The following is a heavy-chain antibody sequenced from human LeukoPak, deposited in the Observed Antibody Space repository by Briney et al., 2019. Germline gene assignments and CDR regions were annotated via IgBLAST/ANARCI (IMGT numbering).Heavy chain of an antibody. D-gene: IGHD3-9*01. V-gene: IGHV5-51*01. J-gene: IGHJ6*03. CDR2: IYPGDSDT. CDR3: ARRNYDILTGYGHYYMDV. CDR1: GYSFTSYW. Sequence: GESLKISCKGSGYSFTSYWIGWVRQMPGKGLEWMGFIYPGDSDTRYSPSFQGQVTISADKSISTAYLQWSSLKASDTAMYYCARRNYDILTGYGHYYMDVWGKGTTVTISS.